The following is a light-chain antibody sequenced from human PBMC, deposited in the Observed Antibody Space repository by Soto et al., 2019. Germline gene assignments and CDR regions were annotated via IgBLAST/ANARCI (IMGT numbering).Light chain of an antibody. Sequence: EIVWTQSPGTLSLSPGERATLSCRSSQSVSSSYLAWYQQKPGQAPRLLIYDVSSRATGIPDRFSGSGSGTDFTLPISRLEPEDFAVYYCQQYGSSPTFGQGTKVEIK. CDR2: DVS. CDR3: QQYGSSPT. V-gene: IGKV3-20*01. J-gene: IGKJ1*01. CDR1: QSVSSSY.